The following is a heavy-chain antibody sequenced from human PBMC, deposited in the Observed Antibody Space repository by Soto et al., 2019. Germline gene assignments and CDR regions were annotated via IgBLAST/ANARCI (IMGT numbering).Heavy chain of an antibody. CDR1: GFTFSSYA. V-gene: IGHV3-23*01. CDR3: AYSSTLFDY. D-gene: IGHD6-13*01. Sequence: TASGFTFSSYAMSWVRQAPGKGLEWVSAISGSGGSTYYADSVKGRFTISRDNSKNTLYLQMNSLSAEDMAVYFCAYSSTLFDYWGQGTLVTVS. J-gene: IGHJ4*02. CDR2: ISGSGGST.